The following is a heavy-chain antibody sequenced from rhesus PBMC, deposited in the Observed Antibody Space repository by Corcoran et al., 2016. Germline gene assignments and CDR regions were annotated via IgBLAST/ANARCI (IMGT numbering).Heavy chain of an antibody. Sequence: VQLQEAGPGLVKPSETLSLTCAVSGGALSGYCYWTWIRQPPGQGLEWIGSIYGRGGSNYLNPSLKSRVTLSVDTSTNQFSLKLSSVPAADTAVYYCAREYGFRYFDLWGPGTPITISS. CDR2: IYGRGGSN. J-gene: IGHJ2*01. D-gene: IGHD3-9*01. CDR3: AREYGFRYFDL. V-gene: IGHV4S14*01. CDR1: GGALSGYCY.